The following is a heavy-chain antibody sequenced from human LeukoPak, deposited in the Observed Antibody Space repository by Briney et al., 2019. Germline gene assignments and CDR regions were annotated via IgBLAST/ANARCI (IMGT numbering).Heavy chain of an antibody. J-gene: IGHJ4*02. CDR1: GGAFSSFT. CDR3: ARVLGYSYGPGLGY. V-gene: IGHV1-69*02. Sequence: SVNVSCKASGGAFSSFTISCVARAPGQRLEWRGRIVLILGIANSAQKIQGRVTITADKSTSTASMELSSMRSEDTAVYYCARVLGYSYGPGLGYWGQGTLVTVSS. D-gene: IGHD5-18*01. CDR2: IVLILGIA.